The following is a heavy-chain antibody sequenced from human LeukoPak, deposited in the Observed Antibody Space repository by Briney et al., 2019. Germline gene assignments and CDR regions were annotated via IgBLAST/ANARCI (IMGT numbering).Heavy chain of an antibody. J-gene: IGHJ4*02. CDR3: ARSLGRLQSPVFDY. CDR2: IKQDGSEK. D-gene: IGHD5-24*01. V-gene: IGHV3-7*01. CDR1: GFTFSSYW. Sequence: PGGSLRLSCAASGFTFSSYWMSWVRQAPGKGLEWVANIKQDGSEKYYVDFVKGRFTISRDDAKNSLYLQMSSLRAEDTAVYYCARSLGRLQSPVFDYWGQGTLVTVSS.